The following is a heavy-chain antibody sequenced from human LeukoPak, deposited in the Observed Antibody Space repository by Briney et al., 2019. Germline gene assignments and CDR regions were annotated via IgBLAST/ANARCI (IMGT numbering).Heavy chain of an antibody. Sequence: SETLSLACAVYGGSFSGYYWSWIRQPPGKGLEWIGEINHSGSTNYNPSLKSRVTISVDTSKNQFSLKLSSVTAADTAVYYCARARDSSGYYSPFDYWGQGTLVTVSS. CDR2: INHSGST. V-gene: IGHV4-34*01. CDR3: ARARDSSGYYSPFDY. D-gene: IGHD3-22*01. CDR1: GGSFSGYY. J-gene: IGHJ4*02.